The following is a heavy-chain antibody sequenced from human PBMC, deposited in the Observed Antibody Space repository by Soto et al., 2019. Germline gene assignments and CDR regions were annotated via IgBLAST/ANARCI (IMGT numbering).Heavy chain of an antibody. V-gene: IGHV4-31*03. J-gene: IGHJ3*02. CDR3: ARGLETTTTRTLDAFDI. Sequence: SETLSLTCTVSGGSISSGGYYWSWIRQHPGKGLEWIGYIYYSGSTYYNPSLKSRVTISVDTSKNQFSLKLSSVTAADTAVYYCARGLETTTTRTLDAFDIWGQGTMVTVSS. CDR1: GGSISSGGYY. CDR2: IYYSGST. D-gene: IGHD4-17*01.